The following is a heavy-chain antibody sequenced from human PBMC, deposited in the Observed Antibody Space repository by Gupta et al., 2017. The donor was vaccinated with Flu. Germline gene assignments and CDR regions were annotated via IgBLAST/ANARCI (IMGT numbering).Heavy chain of an antibody. CDR3: TRDNESTDCNGLDV. CDR2: SRSKLYGGTT. D-gene: IGHD2-21*02. V-gene: IGHV3-49*03. CDR1: GFLVGVYA. J-gene: IGHJ6*02. Sequence: EEQLLESGGGLVQPGRSLRPSCTASGFLVGVYAINWYRRAPGRGMEWVAFSRSKLYGGTTDNAASVKSRFTISRDDSKSIAHLQMNSLKREDSAVYYCTRDNESTDCNGLDVWGQGTTVTVSS.